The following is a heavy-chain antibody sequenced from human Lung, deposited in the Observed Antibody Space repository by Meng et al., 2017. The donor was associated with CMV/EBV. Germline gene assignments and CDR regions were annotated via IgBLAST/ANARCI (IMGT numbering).Heavy chain of an antibody. CDR1: GGTFSSYA. J-gene: IGHJ6*02. CDR3: ASLGYCSSTSCPFYYYYGMDV. CDR2: IIPILGIA. Sequence: SXXVSXKASGGTFSSYAISWVRQAPGQALEWMGGIIPILGIANYAQKFQGRVTITADKSTSTAYMVLSRLRSEDTAVYYCASLGYCSSTSCPFYYYYGMDVXGQGXTVTVSS. V-gene: IGHV1-69*10. D-gene: IGHD2-2*01.